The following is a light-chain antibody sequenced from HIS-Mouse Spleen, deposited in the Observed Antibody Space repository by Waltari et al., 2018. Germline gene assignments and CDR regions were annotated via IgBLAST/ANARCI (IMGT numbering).Light chain of an antibody. J-gene: IGLJ1*01. CDR2: KDS. Sequence: SYELTQPPSVSVSPGQTARITCSGNALPTQYAYWYQQKPGQAPVLAIYKDSERPSGIPERFSGSSSGTTVTLTISGVQAEDEADYYCQSADSSGTYYVFGTGTKVTVL. CDR3: QSADSSGTYYV. CDR1: ALPTQY. V-gene: IGLV3-25*03.